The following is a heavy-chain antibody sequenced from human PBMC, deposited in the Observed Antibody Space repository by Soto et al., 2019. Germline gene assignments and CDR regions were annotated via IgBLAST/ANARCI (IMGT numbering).Heavy chain of an antibody. D-gene: IGHD3-3*01. J-gene: IGHJ4*02. V-gene: IGHV3-7*03. CDR1: GFTFSSYW. Sequence: GGSLRLSCAASGFTFSSYWMSWVRQAPGKGLEWVANIKQDGSEKYYVDSVKGRFTISRDNAKNSLYLQMNSLRAEDTAVYYCARGAGYDFWSGYYTSDYWGQGPLVTVSS. CDR2: IKQDGSEK. CDR3: ARGAGYDFWSGYYTSDY.